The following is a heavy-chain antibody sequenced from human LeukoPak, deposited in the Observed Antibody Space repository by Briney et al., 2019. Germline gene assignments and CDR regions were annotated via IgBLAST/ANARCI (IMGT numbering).Heavy chain of an antibody. CDR2: IYSSGST. CDR1: GGSISSGGYY. V-gene: IGHV4-31*03. D-gene: IGHD6-19*01. CDR3: ARKVAVAGTGYDY. Sequence: SQTLSLTCTVSGGSISSGGYYWSWIRQHPGKGLEWIGHIYSSGSTNYNPSLQSRATISVDTSKTQFSLKLNSVTAADTAVYYCARKVAVAGTGYDYWGQGALVTVSS. J-gene: IGHJ4*02.